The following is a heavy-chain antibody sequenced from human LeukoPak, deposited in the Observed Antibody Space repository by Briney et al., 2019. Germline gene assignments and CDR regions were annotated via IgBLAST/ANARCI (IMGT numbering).Heavy chain of an antibody. J-gene: IGHJ3*02. CDR2: INPNSGGT. V-gene: IGHV1-2*02. CDR3: ARAEGDSSGSDAFDI. Sequence: ASVKVSFKASGYTFTGYYMHWVRQAPGQGLEWMGWINPNSGGTNYAQKFQGRVTMTRDTSISTAYMELSRLRSDDTAVYYCARAEGDSSGSDAFDIWGQGTMVTVSS. CDR1: GYTFTGYY. D-gene: IGHD3-22*01.